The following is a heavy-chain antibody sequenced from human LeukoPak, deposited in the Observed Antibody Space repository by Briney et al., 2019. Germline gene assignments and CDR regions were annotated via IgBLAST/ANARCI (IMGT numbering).Heavy chain of an antibody. D-gene: IGHD3-16*01. J-gene: IGHJ4*02. CDR1: GFTVINTY. V-gene: IGHV3-66*01. CDR3: ARAVLSGGFDR. CDR2: IYTGGAT. Sequence: GGSLRLSCAASGFTVINTYMTWVRQAPGKGLEWVSNIYTGGATYYTDSVKGRFTVSRDSSKNTLFLQMNSLREEDTAVYYCARAVLSGGFDRCGQGALVTVSS.